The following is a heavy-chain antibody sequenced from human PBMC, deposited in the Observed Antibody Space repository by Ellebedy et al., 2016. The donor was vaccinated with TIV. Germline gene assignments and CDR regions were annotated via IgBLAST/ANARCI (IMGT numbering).Heavy chain of an antibody. CDR2: MNPKSGNT. CDR1: GYSFSTYD. Sequence: AASVKVSCKASGYSFSTYDIHWVRQATGQGLEWMGWMNPKSGNTGYAQKFQGRVSMTRNSSINTAYMDLRSLRFEDTAVYYCARGRGFLQGLEYWGQGSLVTVPS. D-gene: IGHD2/OR15-2a*01. CDR3: ARGRGFLQGLEY. J-gene: IGHJ4*02. V-gene: IGHV1-8*01.